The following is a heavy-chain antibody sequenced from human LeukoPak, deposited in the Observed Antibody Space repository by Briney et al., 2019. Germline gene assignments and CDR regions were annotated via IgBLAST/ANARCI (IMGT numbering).Heavy chain of an antibody. CDR3: ARDEGSRLVDY. CDR1: GGSISSSSYY. D-gene: IGHD6-13*01. Sequence: SETLSLTCTVSGGSISSSSYYWGWIRQPPGRGLEWIGSIYYSGSTYYNPFLKSRVTISVDTSKNQFSLKLSSVTAADTAVYYCARDEGSRLVDYWGQGTLVTVSS. V-gene: IGHV4-39*07. CDR2: IYYSGST. J-gene: IGHJ4*02.